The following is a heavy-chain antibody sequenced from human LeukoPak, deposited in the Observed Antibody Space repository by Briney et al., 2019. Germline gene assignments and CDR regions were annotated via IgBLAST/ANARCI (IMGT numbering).Heavy chain of an antibody. J-gene: IGHJ4*02. V-gene: IGHV3-7*01. CDR3: ARDLGSSWYRVGSFGY. Sequence: QPGGSLRLSCAASGFTFSNYWMSWVRQAPGKGLEWVANIKQDGSEKYYVDSVKGRFTISRDNAKNSLYLQMNSLRAEDTAVYYCARDLGSSWYRVGSFGYWGQGTLVTVSS. CDR1: GFTFSNYW. D-gene: IGHD6-13*01. CDR2: IKQDGSEK.